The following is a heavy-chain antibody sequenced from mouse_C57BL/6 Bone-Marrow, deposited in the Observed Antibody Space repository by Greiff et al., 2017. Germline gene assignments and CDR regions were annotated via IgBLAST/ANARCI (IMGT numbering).Heavy chain of an antibody. CDR3: ARELGNYAMDY. J-gene: IGHJ4*01. CDR2: IYPGSGNT. CDR1: GYTFTDYY. Sequence: QVQLQQSGAELVRPGASVKLSCKASGYTFTDYYINWVKQRPGQGLEWIARIYPGSGNTYYNEKLKGKATLTAEKSSSTAYMQLSSLTSEDSAVYFCARELGNYAMDYWGQGTSVTVSS. V-gene: IGHV1-76*01. D-gene: IGHD4-1*01.